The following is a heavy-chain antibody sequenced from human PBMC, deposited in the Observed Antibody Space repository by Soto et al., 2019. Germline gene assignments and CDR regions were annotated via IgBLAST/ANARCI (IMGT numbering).Heavy chain of an antibody. V-gene: IGHV3-23*01. D-gene: IGHD6-13*01. J-gene: IGHJ4*02. CDR1: GFTFSNYA. CDR2: ISGNGGST. CDR3: AKDQGSSWCEIDY. Sequence: EVQLLESGGGLVQPGGSLRLSCAASGFTFSNYAVTWVRQAPGKGLEWVSTISGNGGSTYYADSVKGRFTISRDNSKNTLYLQMNSLRAEDTAVYYCAKDQGSSWCEIDYWGQGTLVTVSS.